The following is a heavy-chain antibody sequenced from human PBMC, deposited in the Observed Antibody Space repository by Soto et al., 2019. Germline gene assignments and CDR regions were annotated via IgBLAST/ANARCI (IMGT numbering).Heavy chain of an antibody. CDR3: ARQDSYGDFDY. J-gene: IGHJ4*02. Sequence: SETLSLTCTVSGDSISSSSYYWNWIRQPPGKGLEWIGSIYSSGSTYYNPSLQSRVTISVDTSKIRFSLKLTSVTAADTAVYYCARQDSYGDFDYWGQGAL. CDR2: IYSSGST. V-gene: IGHV4-39*01. CDR1: GDSISSSSYY. D-gene: IGHD5-18*01.